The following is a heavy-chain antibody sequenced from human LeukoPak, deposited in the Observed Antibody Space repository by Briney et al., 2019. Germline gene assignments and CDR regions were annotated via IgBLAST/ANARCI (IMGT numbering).Heavy chain of an antibody. D-gene: IGHD3-9*01. Sequence: TGGSLRLSCAASGFTFSNYFMGWVRQAPGKGLEWVANINKDGSGTSYADSVKGRLTISRDNAKNSLYLQMNGLRVEDTAVYYCARGCCSVSGLYFEFWGQGSLVTVSS. CDR1: GFTFSNYF. J-gene: IGHJ4*02. V-gene: IGHV3-7*03. CDR3: ARGCCSVSGLYFEF. CDR2: INKDGSGT.